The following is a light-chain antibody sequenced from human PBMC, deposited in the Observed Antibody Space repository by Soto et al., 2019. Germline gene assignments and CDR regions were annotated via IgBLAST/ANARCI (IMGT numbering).Light chain of an antibody. Sequence: EIVMTQSPATLSVSPGERATLSCRDSQSVSNNLAWYQQKPGQAPRLLIYGASTRATGIPARFSGSGSGTECTLTISSLHSEDFAVYYCQHYNNWPPWTFGQGTKVEIK. V-gene: IGKV3-15*01. CDR1: QSVSNN. CDR2: GAS. CDR3: QHYNNWPPWT. J-gene: IGKJ1*01.